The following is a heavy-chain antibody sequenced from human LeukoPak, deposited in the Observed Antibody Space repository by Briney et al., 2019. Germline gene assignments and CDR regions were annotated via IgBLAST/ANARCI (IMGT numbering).Heavy chain of an antibody. CDR1: GGSISTTSYY. Sequence: SETLSLTCTVSGGSISTTSYYWGWIRQPPGKGLECIGNIYYSGSTYYNPSLKSRVTISIDTSKNQFSLKLSSVTAADTAVYYCARGGHGYDFWSGYFGSFDPWGQGTLVTVSS. V-gene: IGHV4-39*07. J-gene: IGHJ5*02. D-gene: IGHD3-3*01. CDR3: ARGGHGYDFWSGYFGSFDP. CDR2: IYYSGST.